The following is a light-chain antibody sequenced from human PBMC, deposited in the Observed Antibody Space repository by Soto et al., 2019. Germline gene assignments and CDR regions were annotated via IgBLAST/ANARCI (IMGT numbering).Light chain of an antibody. CDR2: DAS. Sequence: EIVLTQSPATLSLSPGERATLSCRASQSVSSYLAWYQQKPGQAPRLLIYDASNRATGIPARFSGSGSGTYFTLNISSLEPEDFAVYYCQQRSNWPPRITFGQGTRLEIK. V-gene: IGKV3-11*01. CDR3: QQRSNWPPRIT. J-gene: IGKJ5*01. CDR1: QSVSSY.